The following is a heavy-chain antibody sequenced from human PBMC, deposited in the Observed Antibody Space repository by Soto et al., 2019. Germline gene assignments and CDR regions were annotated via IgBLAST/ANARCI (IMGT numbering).Heavy chain of an antibody. D-gene: IGHD5-18*01. CDR3: ATDSYGYFTRGVFDY. Sequence: PSETLSLTCAVYGGSFSGYYWSWIRQPPGKGLEWIGEINHSGSTNYNPSLKSRVTISVDTSKNQFSLKLSSVTAADTAVYYCATDSYGYFTRGVFDYWGRGTLVTVSS. J-gene: IGHJ4*02. CDR2: INHSGST. V-gene: IGHV4-34*01. CDR1: GGSFSGYY.